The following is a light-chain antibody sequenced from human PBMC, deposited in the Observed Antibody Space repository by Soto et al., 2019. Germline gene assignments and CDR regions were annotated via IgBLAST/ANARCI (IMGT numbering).Light chain of an antibody. Sequence: DIQMTQSPSTLSASVGYRVTITCRASQSISSWLAWYQQKPGKAPNLLIYKASTLESGVPSRFSGSGSGTEFTLTISSVQPDDFATYYCQQYKSYPLTFGGGTKVDIK. J-gene: IGKJ4*01. CDR3: QQYKSYPLT. V-gene: IGKV1-5*03. CDR1: QSISSW. CDR2: KAS.